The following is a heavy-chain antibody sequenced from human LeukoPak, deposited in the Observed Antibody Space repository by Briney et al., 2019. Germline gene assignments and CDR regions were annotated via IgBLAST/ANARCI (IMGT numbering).Heavy chain of an antibody. J-gene: IGHJ4*02. CDR3: AKDRYYDFWSGYYGDY. CDR1: GFTFSSYS. CDR2: ISSSSSTI. D-gene: IGHD3-3*01. V-gene: IGHV3-48*01. Sequence: GGSLRLSCAASGFTFSSYSMNWVRQAPGKGLEWVSYISSSSSTIYYADSVKGRFTISRDNSKNTLYLQMNSLRAEDTAVYYCAKDRYYDFWSGYYGDYWGQGTLVTVSS.